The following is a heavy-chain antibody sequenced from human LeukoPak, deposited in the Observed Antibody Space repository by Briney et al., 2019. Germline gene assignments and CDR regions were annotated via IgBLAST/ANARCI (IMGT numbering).Heavy chain of an antibody. CDR2: IYHSGST. CDR1: GGSISTHY. Sequence: SETLSLTCTVSGGSISTHYWSWIRQPPGKGLEWIGYIYHSGSTNYNPSLKGRVTISADTSENQFSLRLRSATAADTAVYYCARGGGYSFTYYFYHPVDVWGQGTTVTVSS. CDR3: ARGGGYSFTYYFYHPVDV. D-gene: IGHD5-18*01. V-gene: IGHV4-59*11. J-gene: IGHJ6*02.